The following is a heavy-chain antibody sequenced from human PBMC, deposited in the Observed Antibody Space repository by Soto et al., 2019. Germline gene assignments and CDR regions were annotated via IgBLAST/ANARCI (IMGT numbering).Heavy chain of an antibody. CDR1: GFTFSSYA. Sequence: PGESLKISCAASGFTFSSYAMSWVRQAPGKGLEWVSAISGSGGSTYYADSVKGRFTIPRDNSKNTLYLQMNSLRAEDTAVYYCAKVPSYSSSLYDYYYGMDVWGQGTTVTVSS. CDR2: ISGSGGST. V-gene: IGHV3-23*01. J-gene: IGHJ6*02. CDR3: AKVPSYSSSLYDYYYGMDV. D-gene: IGHD6-13*01.